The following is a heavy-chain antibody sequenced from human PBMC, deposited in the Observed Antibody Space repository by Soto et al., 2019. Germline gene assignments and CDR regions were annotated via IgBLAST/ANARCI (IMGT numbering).Heavy chain of an antibody. CDR1: GGSISSSNW. V-gene: IGHV4-4*02. CDR2: IYHSGST. J-gene: IGHJ5*02. D-gene: IGHD6-19*01. Sequence: SETLSLTCAVSGGSISSSNWWSWVRQPPGKGLEWIGEIYHSGSTNYNPSLKSRVTISVDKSKNQFSLKLSSVTAADTAVYYCARDPGYSSGWSHWFDPWGQGTLVTSPQ. CDR3: ARDPGYSSGWSHWFDP.